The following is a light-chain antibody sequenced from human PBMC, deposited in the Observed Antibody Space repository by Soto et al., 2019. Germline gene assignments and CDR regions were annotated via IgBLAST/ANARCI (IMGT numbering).Light chain of an antibody. CDR1: QSLSSD. V-gene: IGKV3-15*01. CDR2: GAA. CDR3: QQYNIWPLT. J-gene: IGKJ4*01. Sequence: ETQMTQSPVTLSVSPGERVTLSCRASQSLSSDLAWYQKKPGQPPRLLIYGAATRATGIPARFSGSGSGTEFTLTINSLQSEDFALYYCQQYNIWPLTFGGGTRVQIK.